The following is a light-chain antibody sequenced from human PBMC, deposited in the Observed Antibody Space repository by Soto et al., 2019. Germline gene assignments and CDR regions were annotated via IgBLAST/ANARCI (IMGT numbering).Light chain of an antibody. CDR1: QSIRTY. CDR2: ISS. V-gene: IGKV1-39*01. J-gene: IGKJ2*01. Sequence: DIQMTQSPSSLSASVGDTVTITCRASQSIRTYLNWYQQKPGKAPKLLIYISSNLQSGVPSRFTGTGSGTDFTLTISDLHPDDFASYYCQQSYSIPYPFGLGTRLEIK. CDR3: QQSYSIPYP.